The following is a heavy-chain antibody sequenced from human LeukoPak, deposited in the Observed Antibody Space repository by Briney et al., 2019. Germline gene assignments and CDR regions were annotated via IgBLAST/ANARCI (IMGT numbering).Heavy chain of an antibody. CDR2: IYYSGST. J-gene: IGHJ4*02. D-gene: IGHD1-1*01. CDR1: GGSISSYY. Sequence: KPSETLSLTCTVSGGSISSYYWSWIRQPPGKGLEWIGYIYYSGSTNYNPSLKSRVTVSVDTSKNQFSLKLSSVTAADTAVYYCARDRLERRGFDYWGQGTLVTVSS. CDR3: ARDRLERRGFDY. V-gene: IGHV4-59*01.